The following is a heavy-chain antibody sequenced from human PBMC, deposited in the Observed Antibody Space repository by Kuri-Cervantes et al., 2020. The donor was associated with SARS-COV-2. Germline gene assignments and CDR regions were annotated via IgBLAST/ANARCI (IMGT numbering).Heavy chain of an antibody. CDR3: ARDLPRPGGFDP. D-gene: IGHD2-15*01. Sequence: GESLKISCAASGFTFSSYGMHWVRQAPGKGLEWVAVIWYDGSNKYYADPVKGRFTISRDNSKNTLYLQMNSLRAEDTAVYYCARDLPRPGGFDPWGQGTLVTVSS. CDR1: GFTFSSYG. CDR2: IWYDGSNK. J-gene: IGHJ5*02. V-gene: IGHV3-30*19.